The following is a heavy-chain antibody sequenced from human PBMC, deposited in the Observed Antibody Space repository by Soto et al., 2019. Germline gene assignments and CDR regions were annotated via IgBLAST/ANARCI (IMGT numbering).Heavy chain of an antibody. V-gene: IGHV1-69*13. CDR2: IIPIFGTA. J-gene: IGHJ6*02. CDR1: GGTFSSYA. Sequence: SVKVSCKASGGTFSSYAISWVRQAPGQGLEWMGGIIPIFGTANYAQKFQGRVTITADESTSTAYMELSSLRSEDTAVYYCARGGDGSGSYYYYYGMDVWGQGTTVTVSS. CDR3: ARGGDGSGSYYYYYGMDV. D-gene: IGHD3-10*01.